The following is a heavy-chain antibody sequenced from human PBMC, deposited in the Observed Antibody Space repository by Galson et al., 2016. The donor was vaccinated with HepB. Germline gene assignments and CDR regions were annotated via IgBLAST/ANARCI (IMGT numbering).Heavy chain of an antibody. Sequence: SLRLSCAASGFTVRSNYMSWVRQAPGKGLEWVSVISSGGSTYYADSVKGRFTISRGNSKNTLYLQMNSLRAEDTAVYYCARLSWQWLVPIFDYWGQGTLVTVSS. V-gene: IGHV3-53*01. J-gene: IGHJ4*02. CDR3: ARLSWQWLVPIFDY. CDR1: GFTVRSNY. CDR2: ISSGGST. D-gene: IGHD6-19*01.